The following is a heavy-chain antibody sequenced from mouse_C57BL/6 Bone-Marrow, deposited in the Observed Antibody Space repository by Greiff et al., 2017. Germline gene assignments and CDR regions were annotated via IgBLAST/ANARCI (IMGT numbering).Heavy chain of an antibody. V-gene: IGHV1-9*01. Sequence: QVQLQQSGAELMKPGASLKLSCKATGYTFTGYWIEWVKQRPGHGLEWIGEILPGSGSTNYNEKFKGKATFTADTSSNTAYMQLSSLTTEDSAIYYCANHDGYYVDWYFDVWGTGTTVTVSS. D-gene: IGHD2-3*01. J-gene: IGHJ1*03. CDR1: GYTFTGYW. CDR3: ANHDGYYVDWYFDV. CDR2: ILPGSGST.